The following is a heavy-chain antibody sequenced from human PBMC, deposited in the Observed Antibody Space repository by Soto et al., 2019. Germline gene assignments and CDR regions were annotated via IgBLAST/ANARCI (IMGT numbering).Heavy chain of an antibody. V-gene: IGHV1-69*04. CDR3: AREDSRANDAFDI. CDR1: GGTFSSYT. J-gene: IGHJ3*02. Sequence: GASVKVSCKASGGTFSSYTISWVRQAPGQGLEWMGRIIPILGIANYAQKFQGRVTITADKSTSTAYMELSSLRSEDTAVYYCAREDSRANDAFDIWGQGTMVTVSS. CDR2: IIPILGIA.